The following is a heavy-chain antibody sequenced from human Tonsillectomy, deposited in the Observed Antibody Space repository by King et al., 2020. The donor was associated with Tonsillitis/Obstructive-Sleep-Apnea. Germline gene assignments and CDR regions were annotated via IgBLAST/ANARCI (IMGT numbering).Heavy chain of an antibody. Sequence: QLVQSGGEVKKPGASVKVSCKASGYTFTSYGISWVRQAPGQGLEWMGWISAYNGHTNCAQKFQGRVTMTTETSTRTAYMELSSLRSDDTAVYYCARDSMSPYFYSSTYYTVAYWGQATPPTVPS. D-gene: IGHD3-22*01. CDR1: GYTFTSYG. V-gene: IGHV1-18*01. J-gene: IGHJ4*02. CDR2: ISAYNGHT. CDR3: ARDSMSPYFYSSTYYTVAY.